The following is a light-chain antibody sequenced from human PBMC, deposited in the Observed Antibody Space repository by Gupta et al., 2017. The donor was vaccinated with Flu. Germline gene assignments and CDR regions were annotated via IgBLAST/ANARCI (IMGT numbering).Light chain of an antibody. J-gene: IGLJ1*01. V-gene: IGLV2-14*01. CDR3: SSYTSTTTPGV. CDR1: SSDVGGYNY. Sequence: QSALTQPASVSGSPGQSITISCTGTSSDVGGYNYVSWYQQQPGKAPKLMIYEVSNRPSGVSNRFSGSKSGNTASLTISGLHSEDEADYFCSSYTSTTTPGVFGTGTRVTVL. CDR2: EVS.